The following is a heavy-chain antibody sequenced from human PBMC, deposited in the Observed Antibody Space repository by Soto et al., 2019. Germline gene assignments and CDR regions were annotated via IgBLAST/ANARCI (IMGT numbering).Heavy chain of an antibody. D-gene: IGHD3-22*01. CDR2: IWYDGSNK. J-gene: IGHJ4*01. CDR1: GFTFSSYG. V-gene: IGHV3-33*01. CDR3: ARGWGYYDSSGPLPY. Sequence: GGSLRLSCAASGFTFSSYGMHWVRQAPGKGLEWVAVIWYDGSNKYYADSVKGRFTISRDNSKNTLYLQMNSLRAEDTAVYYCARGWGYYDSSGPLPYWGHGTLVTVSS.